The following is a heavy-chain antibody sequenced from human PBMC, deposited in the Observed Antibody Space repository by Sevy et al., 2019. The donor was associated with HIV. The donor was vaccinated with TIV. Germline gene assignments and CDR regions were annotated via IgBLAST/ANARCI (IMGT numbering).Heavy chain of an antibody. CDR3: ARFYNYDSSGYYRTFDY. CDR1: GYTFTGYY. J-gene: IGHJ4*02. D-gene: IGHD3-22*01. CDR2: INPNSGGT. V-gene: IGHV1-2*02. Sequence: ASVKVSCKASGYTFTGYYMHWVRQAPGQGLEWMGWINPNSGGTNYGQKFQGRVTMTRDTSISTAYMELSRLRSDDTAVYYCARFYNYDSSGYYRTFDYWGQGTLVTVSS.